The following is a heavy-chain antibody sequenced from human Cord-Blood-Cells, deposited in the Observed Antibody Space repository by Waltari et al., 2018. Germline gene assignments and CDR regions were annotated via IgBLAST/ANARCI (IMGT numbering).Heavy chain of an antibody. CDR1: GYSFTSYW. D-gene: IGHD3-10*01. Sequence: EVQLVQSGAEVKKPGESLKISCKGSGYSFTSYWIGWVRQMPGKGLEWMGINYPGDSGTRYSPSVPGQVTSPADKASSTAYLTVSRLEASGTAIYYRGGHDGGQYYFDYWGQGTLVTVSS. J-gene: IGHJ4*02. CDR3: GGHDGGQYYFDY. CDR2: NYPGDSGT. V-gene: IGHV5-51*01.